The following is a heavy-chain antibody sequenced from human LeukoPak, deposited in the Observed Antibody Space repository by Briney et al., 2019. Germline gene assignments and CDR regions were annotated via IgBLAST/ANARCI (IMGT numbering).Heavy chain of an antibody. Sequence: SETLSLTCAVYGGSFSGYYWSWIRQPPGKGLEWIGEINHSGSTNYNPSLKSRVTISVDTSKNQFSLKLSSVTAADTAVYYCARVRAPQTYYDFWSGYRRQYWYFDLWGRGILVTVSS. J-gene: IGHJ2*01. CDR3: ARVRAPQTYYDFWSGYRRQYWYFDL. CDR1: GGSFSGYY. CDR2: INHSGST. V-gene: IGHV4-34*01. D-gene: IGHD3-3*01.